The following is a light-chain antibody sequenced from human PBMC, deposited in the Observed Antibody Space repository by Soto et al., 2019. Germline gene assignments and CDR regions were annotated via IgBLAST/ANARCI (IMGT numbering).Light chain of an antibody. CDR1: SSNIGSNY. J-gene: IGLJ1*01. V-gene: IGLV1-47*01. CDR2: RNN. CDR3: AAWDDSLSGYV. Sequence: QSVLTQPPSASGTPGQRVTISCSGSSSNIGSNYVYWYQQIPGTAPKLLIYRNNQRPSGVHDRFSGSKSGTSASLAISGLRSEDEVDYYCAAWDDSLSGYVFGTGTQLTVL.